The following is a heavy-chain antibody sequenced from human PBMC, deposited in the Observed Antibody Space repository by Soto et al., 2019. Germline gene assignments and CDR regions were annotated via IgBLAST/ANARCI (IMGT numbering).Heavy chain of an antibody. CDR3: ATEDCSHTSCYLIDYSYAMDV. D-gene: IGHD2-2*01. J-gene: IGHJ6*02. Sequence: EVQLVESGGGLVKPGESLRLACVASGLTFTSYSMNWVRQAPGRGLEWIASITSSGDYTYYADSVKGRFTISRDNAKSSLYLQMNRLRAEDTALDYCATEDCSHTSCYLIDYSYAMDVWGQGTTVAVSS. V-gene: IGHV3-21*06. CDR2: ITSSGDYT. CDR1: GLTFTSYS.